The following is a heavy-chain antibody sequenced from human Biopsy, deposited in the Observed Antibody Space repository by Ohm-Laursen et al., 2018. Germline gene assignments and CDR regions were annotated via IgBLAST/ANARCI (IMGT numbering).Heavy chain of an antibody. CDR2: VDWDDYK. J-gene: IGHJ6*02. CDR3: ARTPIAIFSAGLVYRHRRHLQGMDV. CDR1: GFSLSAPGMC. Sequence: TQTLTLTSSFSGFSLSAPGMCVSWIRQAPGKALEWLARVDWDDYKDYSASLQTRLSLSKDTSSNQVVLTLTNVGPEDTATYHCARTPIAIFSAGLVYRHRRHLQGMDVWGQGIAVTVS. V-gene: IGHV2-70*11. D-gene: IGHD3-3*01.